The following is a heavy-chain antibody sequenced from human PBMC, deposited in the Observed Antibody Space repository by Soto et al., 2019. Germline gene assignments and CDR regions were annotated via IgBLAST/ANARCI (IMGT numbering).Heavy chain of an antibody. J-gene: IGHJ6*03. CDR3: ARERGGATATLDYYCFYMDV. CDR1: GDSFNDYY. V-gene: IGHV1-2*04. D-gene: IGHD5-12*01. CDR2: INPNGGVT. Sequence: QVQLVQSGAEVRKPGASVTVSCRSSGDSFNDYYIHWVRQAPGQGFEWVGWINPNGGVTKYAQKFQGWGSMTRDTSIKTVYMQVSRLRSDETAVYYCARERGGATATLDYYCFYMDVWGTGTTVTVSS.